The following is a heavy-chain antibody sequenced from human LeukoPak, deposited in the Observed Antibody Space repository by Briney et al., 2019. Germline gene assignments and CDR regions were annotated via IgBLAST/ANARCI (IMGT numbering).Heavy chain of an antibody. Sequence: ASVKVSCKASGYTFNGYGISWVRQAPGQGLEWMGWISAYNGNTNYAQKLQGRVTMTTDTSTSTAYMELRSLRSDDTAVYYCARDKMVYAPLSTFDYWGQGTLVAVSS. J-gene: IGHJ4*02. CDR3: ARDKMVYAPLSTFDY. CDR2: ISAYNGNT. CDR1: GYTFNGYG. V-gene: IGHV1-18*01. D-gene: IGHD2-8*01.